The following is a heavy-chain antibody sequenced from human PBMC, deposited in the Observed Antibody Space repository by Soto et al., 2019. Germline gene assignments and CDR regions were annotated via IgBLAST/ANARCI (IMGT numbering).Heavy chain of an antibody. CDR2: INHSGST. CDR1: GGSFSGYY. V-gene: IGHV4-34*01. Sequence: SETLSLTCAVYGGSFSGYYWSWIRQPPGKGLEWIGEINHSGSTNYNPSPKSRVTISVDTSKNQFSLKLSSVTAADTAVYYCARGRSIYGDPPGGDYWGQGTLVTVSS. CDR3: ARGRSIYGDPPGGDY. J-gene: IGHJ4*02. D-gene: IGHD4-17*01.